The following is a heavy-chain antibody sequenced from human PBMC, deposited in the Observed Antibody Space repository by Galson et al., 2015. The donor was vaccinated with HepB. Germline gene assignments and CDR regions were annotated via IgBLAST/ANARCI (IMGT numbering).Heavy chain of an antibody. D-gene: IGHD3-3*01. V-gene: IGHV2-26*01. J-gene: IGHJ6*02. CDR3: ARMTYDFWSGWPDYYGMDV. CDR1: GFSLSNARMG. CDR2: IFSNDEK. Sequence: PALVKPTQTLTLTCTVSGFSLSNARMGVSWIRQPPGKALEWLAHIFSNDEKSYSTSLKSRLTISKDTSKSQVVLTMTNMDPVDTATYYCARMTYDFWSGWPDYYGMDVWGQGTTVTVSS.